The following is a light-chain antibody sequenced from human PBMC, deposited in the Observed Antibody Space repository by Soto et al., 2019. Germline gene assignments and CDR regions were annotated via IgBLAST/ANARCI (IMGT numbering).Light chain of an antibody. J-gene: IGKJ4*01. Sequence: EILLTQSPDTLSLSPGERATLSCRASQSVSNNYLAWYQQKPGQAPRLLIYGAYTRATGIQARFSGSGSGTDFTLTISRLLAEDFAVYSCKQYNNWPLTFGGGTKVDIK. CDR3: KQYNNWPLT. CDR2: GAY. V-gene: IGKV3D-15*01. CDR1: QSVSNN.